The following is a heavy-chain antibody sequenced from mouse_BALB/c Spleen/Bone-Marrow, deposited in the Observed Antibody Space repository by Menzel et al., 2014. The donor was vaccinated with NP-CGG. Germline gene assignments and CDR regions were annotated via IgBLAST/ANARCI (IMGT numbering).Heavy chain of an antibody. CDR2: ISNGGGST. J-gene: IGHJ4*01. V-gene: IGHV5-12*02. Sequence: EVKVVESGGGLVQPGGSLKLSCATSGFTFSDYYMYWVRRTPEKRLEWVAYISNGGGSTYYPGTVKGRFTISRDNAKNTLYLQMSRLKSEDTAMYYCARGGIYYGMDYWGQGTSVTVSS. CDR3: ARGGIYYGMDY. CDR1: GFTFSDYY.